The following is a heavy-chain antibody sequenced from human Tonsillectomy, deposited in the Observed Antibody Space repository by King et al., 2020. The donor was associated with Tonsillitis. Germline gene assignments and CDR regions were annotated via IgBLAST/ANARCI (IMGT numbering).Heavy chain of an antibody. CDR1: GFTFSSYN. CDR3: ARKSSAAGRNWFDP. CDR2: IGSGGTI. J-gene: IGHJ5*02. Sequence: VQLVESGGGLVQPGGSLRLSCAASGFTFSSYNMNWVRQAPGKGLEWVSSIGSGGTIYYADTVKGRFTSSSYNAKNSLYLQMNSLRDEDTAVYYCARKSSAAGRNWFDPWGQGTLVAVSS. V-gene: IGHV3-48*02. D-gene: IGHD6-13*01.